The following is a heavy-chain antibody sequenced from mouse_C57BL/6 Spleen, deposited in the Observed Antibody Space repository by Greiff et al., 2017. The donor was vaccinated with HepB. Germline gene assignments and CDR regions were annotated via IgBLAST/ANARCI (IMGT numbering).Heavy chain of an antibody. CDR2: ISDGGSYT. D-gene: IGHD2-5*01. CDR1: GFTFSSYA. CDR3: ARDCHYSNPTGFAY. Sequence: EVQRVESGGGLVKPGGSLKLSCAASGFTFSSYAMSWVRQTPEKRLEWVATISDGGSYTYYPDNVKGRFTISRDNAKNNLYLQMSHLKSEDTAMYYCARDCHYSNPTGFAYWGQGTLVTVSA. J-gene: IGHJ3*01. V-gene: IGHV5-4*01.